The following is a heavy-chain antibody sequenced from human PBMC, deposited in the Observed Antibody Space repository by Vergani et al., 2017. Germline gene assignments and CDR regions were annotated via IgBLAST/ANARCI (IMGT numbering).Heavy chain of an antibody. CDR2: IYYSGST. J-gene: IGHJ6*03. CDR1: GGSISSYY. D-gene: IGHD1-26*01. CDR3: ARRSWAGSYFDYVDV. Sequence: QVQLQESGPGLVKPPETLSLTCTVSGGSISSYYWSWIRQPPGKGLEWIGYIYYSGSTNYNPSLKSRVTISVDTSKNQFSLKLSSVTAADTAVYYCARRSWAGSYFDYVDVWGKGTTVTVSS. V-gene: IGHV4-59*01.